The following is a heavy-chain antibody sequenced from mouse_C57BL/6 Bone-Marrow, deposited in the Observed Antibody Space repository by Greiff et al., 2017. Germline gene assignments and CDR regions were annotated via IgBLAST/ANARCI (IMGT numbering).Heavy chain of an antibody. V-gene: IGHV1-26*01. CDR3: AAAQALFAY. J-gene: IGHJ3*01. CDR1: GYTFTDYY. CDR2: INPNNGGT. Sequence: EVQLQQSGPELVKPGASVKISCKASGYTFTDYYMNWVKQSPGKSLEWIGDINPNNGGTSYNQKFKGKATLTVDKSSSTAYMELRSLTSEDSAVYDCAAAQALFAYWGQGTLVTVSA. D-gene: IGHD3-2*02.